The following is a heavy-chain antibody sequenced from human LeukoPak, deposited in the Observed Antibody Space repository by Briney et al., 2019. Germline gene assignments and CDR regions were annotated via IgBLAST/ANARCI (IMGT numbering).Heavy chain of an antibody. CDR2: IIPIFGKA. D-gene: IGHD3-22*01. CDR1: GGTFSSYA. J-gene: IGHJ4*02. CDR3: ARSGYYYDSSGYQTNFDY. V-gene: IGHV1-69*13. Sequence: VAAVKVSCKGSGGTFSSYAISWVRQAPGQGLEWMGGIIPIFGKANYAQKFKGRVTITADESTSTAYMELSSLRSEDTAVYYCARSGYYYDSSGYQTNFDYWGQGTLVTVSS.